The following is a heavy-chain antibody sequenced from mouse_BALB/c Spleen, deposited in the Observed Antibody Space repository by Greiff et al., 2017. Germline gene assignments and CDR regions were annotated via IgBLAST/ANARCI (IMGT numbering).Heavy chain of an antibody. CDR3: ARGPLLRPWYFDV. J-gene: IGHJ1*01. CDR1: AYSITSGYY. CDR2: ISYDGSN. D-gene: IGHD1-2*01. V-gene: IGHV3-6*02. Sequence: DVQLVESGPGLVKPSQSLSLTCSVTAYSITSGYYWNWILKFPGNKLEWMGYISYDGSNNYNPSPKNRISITRDTSKNQFCLKLNSVTTEDTATYDCARGPLLRPWYFDVWGAGTTVTVSS.